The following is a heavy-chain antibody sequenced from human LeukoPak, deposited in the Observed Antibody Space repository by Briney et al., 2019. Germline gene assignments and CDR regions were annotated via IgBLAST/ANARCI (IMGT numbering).Heavy chain of an antibody. Sequence: GGSLRLSCAASGFTFSDYYMSWIRQAPGKGLEWVSYISSSGSTIYYADSVKGRFTISRDNAKNSLYLQMNSLRAEDTAVYYCAREYDFWSGYPFDPWGQGTLVTVSS. CDR3: AREYDFWSGYPFDP. D-gene: IGHD3-3*01. J-gene: IGHJ5*02. CDR1: GFTFSDYY. CDR2: ISSSGSTI. V-gene: IGHV3-11*04.